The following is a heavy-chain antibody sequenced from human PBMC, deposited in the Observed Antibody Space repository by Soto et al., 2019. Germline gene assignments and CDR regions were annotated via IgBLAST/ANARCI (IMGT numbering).Heavy chain of an antibody. CDR3: ARDGRIAVAPGQYDAFDI. V-gene: IGHV3-33*01. D-gene: IGHD6-19*01. CDR1: GFTFSSYG. Sequence: GGSLRLSCAASGFTFSSYGMHWVRQAPGKGLEWVAVIWYDGSNKYYADSVKGRFTISRDNSKNTLYLQMNSLRAEDTAVYYCARDGRIAVAPGQYDAFDIWGQGTMVTVSS. J-gene: IGHJ3*02. CDR2: IWYDGSNK.